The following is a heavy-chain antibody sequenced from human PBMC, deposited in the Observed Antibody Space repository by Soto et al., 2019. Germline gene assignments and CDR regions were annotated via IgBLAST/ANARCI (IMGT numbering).Heavy chain of an antibody. CDR2: IYHSGST. V-gene: IGHV4-30-2*01. J-gene: IGHJ5*02. CDR3: ARGHPGRWELPYNWFDP. D-gene: IGHD1-26*01. CDR1: GGSISSGGYS. Sequence: SETLSLTCAVSGGSISSGGYSWSWIRQPPGKGLEWIGYIYHSGSTYYNPSLKSRVTISVDRSKNQFSLKLSSVTAADTAVYYCARGHPGRWELPYNWFDPWGQGTLVTVPS.